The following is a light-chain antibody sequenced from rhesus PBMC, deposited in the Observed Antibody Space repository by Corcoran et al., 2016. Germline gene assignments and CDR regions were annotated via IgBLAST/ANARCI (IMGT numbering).Light chain of an antibody. CDR3: IQHNTYPLT. CDR1: QGISSY. CDR2: DAS. J-gene: IGKJ4*01. Sequence: DIQMTQSPSSLSASVGDTVTITCRASQGISSYLNWFQQKPGNAPTLLIYDASSLESGVPSRFSGSGSGTDFTLTISSLQPEDFASYYCIQHNTYPLTFGGGTKVEIK. V-gene: IGKV1-28*02.